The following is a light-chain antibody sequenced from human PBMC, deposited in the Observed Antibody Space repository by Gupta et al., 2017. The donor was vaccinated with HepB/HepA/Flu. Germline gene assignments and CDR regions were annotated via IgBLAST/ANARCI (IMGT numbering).Light chain of an antibody. CDR3: QSYDSSLSVWV. Sequence: QSVLTQPPSVSGAPGQRVTISCTGSSSNIGAGYDVHWYQQLPGTAPKLLIYGNSNRPSGVPNRFSGSKSGTSACLAITGIQAEDEAEYYCQSYDSSLSVWVFGGGTKLTVL. CDR1: SSNIGAGYD. J-gene: IGLJ3*02. V-gene: IGLV1-40*01. CDR2: GNS.